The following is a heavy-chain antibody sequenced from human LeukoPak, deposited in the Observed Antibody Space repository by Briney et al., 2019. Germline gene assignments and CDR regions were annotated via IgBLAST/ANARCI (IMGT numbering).Heavy chain of an antibody. CDR1: GGSFSGYY. Sequence: SETLSLTCAVYGGSFSGYYWSWIRQPPGKGLEWIGEINHSGSTNYNPSLKSRVTISVDTSKNQFSLKLSSVTAADTAVYYCARGKIPYCSGGSCFPWAFDIWGQGTMVTVPS. D-gene: IGHD2-15*01. J-gene: IGHJ3*02. V-gene: IGHV4-34*01. CDR2: INHSGST. CDR3: ARGKIPYCSGGSCFPWAFDI.